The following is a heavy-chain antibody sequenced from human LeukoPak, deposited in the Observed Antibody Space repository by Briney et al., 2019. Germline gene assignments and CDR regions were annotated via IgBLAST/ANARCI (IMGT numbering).Heavy chain of an antibody. CDR2: IYYSGGS. Sequence: PSETLSLTCTVSGGSMSGYYYTWIRQPPGKGLERIGYIYYSGGSNYNPSLKSRVTISVDTSKSQISLKLTSVTAADTAVYYCARGVGRGRLSSDSFDLWGQGTMVTVSS. V-gene: IGHV4-59*01. CDR3: ARGVGRGRLSSDSFDL. CDR1: GGSMSGYY. J-gene: IGHJ3*01.